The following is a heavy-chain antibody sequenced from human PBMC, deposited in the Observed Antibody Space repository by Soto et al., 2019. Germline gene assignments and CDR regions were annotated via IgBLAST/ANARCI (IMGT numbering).Heavy chain of an antibody. D-gene: IGHD2-15*01. CDR1: GFSFSYYW. CDR2: IKEDGSEK. CDR3: ARDRVPIVGTPIDY. Sequence: EVQLVESGGDLVQPGGSLRLSCAASGFSFSYYWMSWVRQAPGKGLEWVANIKEDGSEKYYVDSVKGRFTISRDNAKNSLYLQVNSLRADDTAVYYCARDRVPIVGTPIDYWGQGTLVTVSS. V-gene: IGHV3-7*01. J-gene: IGHJ4*02.